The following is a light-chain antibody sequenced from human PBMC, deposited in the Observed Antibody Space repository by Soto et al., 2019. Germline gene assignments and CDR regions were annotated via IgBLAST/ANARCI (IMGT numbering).Light chain of an antibody. CDR1: QSIVTY. CDR2: AAS. Sequence: DIQMTQSPSSLSASVGDRVTITFLASQSIVTYLNWYLQKPGKAPKLLIYAASSLQSGVPSRFSGSGSGTDFTLTISSLQPDDFATYYCQQSYTTPPITFGQGTRLEIK. J-gene: IGKJ5*01. CDR3: QQSYTTPPIT. V-gene: IGKV1-39*01.